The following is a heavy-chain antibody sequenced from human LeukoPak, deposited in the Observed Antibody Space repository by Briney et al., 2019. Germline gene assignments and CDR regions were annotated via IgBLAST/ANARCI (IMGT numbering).Heavy chain of an antibody. CDR2: INHSGST. J-gene: IGHJ4*02. CDR1: GGSFSVYY. Sequence: SETLCLTCAVYGGSFSVYYWSRIRQPPGKGLEWIGEINHSGSTNYNPSLKSRVTISVDTSKNQFSLKLSSVTAADTAVYYCARAARYYGSGRQIHYWGQGTLVTVSS. V-gene: IGHV4-34*01. CDR3: ARAARYYGSGRQIHY. D-gene: IGHD3-10*01.